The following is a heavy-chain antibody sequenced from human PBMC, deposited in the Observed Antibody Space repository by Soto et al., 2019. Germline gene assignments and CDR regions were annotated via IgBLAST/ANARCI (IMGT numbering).Heavy chain of an antibody. J-gene: IGHJ4*02. CDR3: ARSGHSFAGAV. D-gene: IGHD3-16*01. Sequence: QVQLQESGPGLVKPSQTLSLTCTVSGSSMSDYYGSWIRQSPGKGLERIGYFHYSGSDNYNTSLKSRVTIAMDRSKTQFSLSLSCVTAADTAIYYCARSGHSFAGAVWGQGILVTVSS. CDR1: GSSMSDYY. V-gene: IGHV4-59*01. CDR2: FHYSGSD.